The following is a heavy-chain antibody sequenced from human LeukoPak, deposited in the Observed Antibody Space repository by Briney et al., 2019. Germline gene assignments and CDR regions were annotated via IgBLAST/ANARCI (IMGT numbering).Heavy chain of an antibody. D-gene: IGHD1-14*01. CDR2: INTDGSST. CDR3: TRGYLGIDY. Sequence: PGGSLRLSCAASEFAFSSYWMHWVRHAPGKGLVWVSRINTDGSSTNYADSVKGRFTISRDNAKNTLYLQMNSLRAGDTAVYYCTRGYLGIDYWGQGTLVTVSS. J-gene: IGHJ4*02. V-gene: IGHV3-74*01. CDR1: EFAFSSYW.